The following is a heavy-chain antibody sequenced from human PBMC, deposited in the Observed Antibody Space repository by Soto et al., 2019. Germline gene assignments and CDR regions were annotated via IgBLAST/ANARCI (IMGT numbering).Heavy chain of an antibody. Sequence: GSLRLSCAASGFTFSSYAMHWVRQAPGKGLEWVALISYDGSDKDYADSVKGRFTISRDNSRNTLFLQMNSLRAEDTAVYYCARDYYKYYDSSGYYRSPAYWGQGT. V-gene: IGHV3-30-3*01. CDR3: ARDYYKYYDSSGYYRSPAY. CDR1: GFTFSSYA. J-gene: IGHJ4*02. D-gene: IGHD3-22*01. CDR2: ISYDGSDK.